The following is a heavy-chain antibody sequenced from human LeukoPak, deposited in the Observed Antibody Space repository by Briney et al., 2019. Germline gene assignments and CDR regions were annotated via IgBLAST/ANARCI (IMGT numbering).Heavy chain of an antibody. J-gene: IGHJ4*02. CDR1: GFTFSSYA. Sequence: PGGSLRLSCAASGFTFSSYAMTWVRQPPGKGLEWIGYIYYSGSTNYNPSLKSRVTISVDTSKNQFSLKLSSVTAADTAVYYCARDSSGYSIDYWGQGTLVTVSS. CDR3: ARDSSGYSIDY. V-gene: IGHV4-59*01. D-gene: IGHD3-22*01. CDR2: IYYSGST.